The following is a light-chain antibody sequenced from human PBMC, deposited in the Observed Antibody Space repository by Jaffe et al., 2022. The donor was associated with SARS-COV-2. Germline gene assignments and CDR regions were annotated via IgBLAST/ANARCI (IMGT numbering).Light chain of an antibody. CDR2: WAS. J-gene: IGKJ4*01. CDR3: QQFYNTPLT. CDR1: QSVLYSSSNKSY. Sequence: DIVMTQSPDSLSVSLGERATVNCKSSQSVLYSSSNKSYLAWYQQKPGQPPKLLINWASTRESGVPDRFSGSGSGTDFTLTISGLQAEDVAIYHCQQFYNTPLTFGGGTKVEIK. V-gene: IGKV4-1*01.